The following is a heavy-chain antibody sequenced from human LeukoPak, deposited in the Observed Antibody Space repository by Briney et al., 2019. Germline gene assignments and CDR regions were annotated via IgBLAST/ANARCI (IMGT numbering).Heavy chain of an antibody. CDR3: ARSGSLGTFDI. J-gene: IGHJ3*02. CDR2: IYPGDSDT. Sequence: GESLKISCKGSGYSFTNYWIGWVRQMPGKSLEWMGIIYPGDSDTRYSPSFQGQVTISADKAISTAYLQWSGLKASDTAIYYCARSGSLGTFDIWGRGTMVTVSS. CDR1: GYSFTNYW. V-gene: IGHV5-51*01. D-gene: IGHD1-26*01.